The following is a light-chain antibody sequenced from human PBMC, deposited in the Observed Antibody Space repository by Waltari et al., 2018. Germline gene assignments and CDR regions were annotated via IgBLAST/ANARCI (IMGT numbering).Light chain of an antibody. CDR3: QQYNNWPLT. CDR2: SAS. V-gene: IGKV3-15*01. J-gene: IGKJ4*01. CDR1: QRISSH. Sequence: ETVMTQSPATLSAFPGERVTLSCGASQRISSHLAWYQQKPGQPPRLVIYSASSRATGVPVRFRDSGSGTDFTLTISSLQSEDFAVYYCQQYNNWPLTFGGGTKVEL.